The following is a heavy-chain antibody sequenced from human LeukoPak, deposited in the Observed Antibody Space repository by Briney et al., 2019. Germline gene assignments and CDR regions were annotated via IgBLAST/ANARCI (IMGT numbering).Heavy chain of an antibody. D-gene: IGHD6-6*01. CDR1: GYTFTRYY. CDR3: ARETSAYSISSGQHY. J-gene: IGHJ4*02. V-gene: IGHV1-2*02. Sequence: GASVKVSCKASGYTFTRYYMHWVRQAPGQGLEWMGWINPNSGGTNYAQKFHGRVTLTRDTSISKAYMDLSRLRSGDTAVYYCARETSAYSISSGQHYWGQGTLVTVSS. CDR2: INPNSGGT.